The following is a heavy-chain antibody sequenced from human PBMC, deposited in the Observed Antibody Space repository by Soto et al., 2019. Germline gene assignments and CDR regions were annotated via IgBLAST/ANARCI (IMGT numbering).Heavy chain of an antibody. J-gene: IGHJ6*02. D-gene: IGHD3-10*01. Sequence: PSETLSLTGTVSGGSVSSGSYDGSWIRQPPGKGLEWIGYIYYSASTNYNPSLKSRVSMSVDTSKNQFSLKLTSVTAADTAVYYCTTQGFGGLHGLVDVWGQGTTVTVSS. CDR1: GGSVSSGSYD. CDR2: IYYSAST. V-gene: IGHV4-61*01. CDR3: TTQGFGGLHGLVDV.